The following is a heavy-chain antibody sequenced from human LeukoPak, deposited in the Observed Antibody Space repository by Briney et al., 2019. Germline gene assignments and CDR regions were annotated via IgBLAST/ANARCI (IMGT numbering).Heavy chain of an antibody. D-gene: IGHD5-18*01. CDR1: GGSISSYY. V-gene: IGHV4-59*01. Sequence: PTETLSLTCTVSGGSISSYYWSWIRQPPGKGLEWMGYIYSSGSTNYNPSLKSRVTISVDTSKNQFSLKLSSVTAADTAVYYCAGGGYSYGLAYYYYGMDVWGKGTTVTVSS. J-gene: IGHJ6*04. CDR3: AGGGYSYGLAYYYYGMDV. CDR2: IYSSGST.